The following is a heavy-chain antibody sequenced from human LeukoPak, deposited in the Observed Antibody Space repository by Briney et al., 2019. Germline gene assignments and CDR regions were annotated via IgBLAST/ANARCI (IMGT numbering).Heavy chain of an antibody. J-gene: IGHJ3*02. D-gene: IGHD3-9*01. CDR1: GYTFTSYA. V-gene: IGHV7-4-1*02. Sequence: GASVKVSCKASGYTFTSYAMNWVRQAPGQGLEWMGWINTNTGNPTYAQGFTGRFVFSLDTSVSTAYLQISSLKAEDTAVYYCARGMRDILTGYYKLHDAFGIWGQGTMVTVSS. CDR3: ARGMRDILTGYYKLHDAFGI. CDR2: INTNTGNP.